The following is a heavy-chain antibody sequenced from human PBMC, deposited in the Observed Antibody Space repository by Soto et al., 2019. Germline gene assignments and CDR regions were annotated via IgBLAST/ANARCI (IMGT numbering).Heavy chain of an antibody. V-gene: IGHV3-30-3*01. CDR3: ARGGGYSYGSDDAFDI. Sequence: GGSLRLSCAASGFTFSSYAMHWVRQAPGKGLEWVAVISYDGSNKYYADSVKGRFTISRDNSKNTLYLQMNSLRAEDTAVYYCARGGGYSYGSDDAFDIWGQGTMVTVSS. CDR1: GFTFSSYA. J-gene: IGHJ3*02. CDR2: ISYDGSNK. D-gene: IGHD5-18*01.